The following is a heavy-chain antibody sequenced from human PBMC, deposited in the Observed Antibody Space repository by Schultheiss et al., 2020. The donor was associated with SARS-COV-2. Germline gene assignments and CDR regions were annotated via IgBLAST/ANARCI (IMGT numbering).Heavy chain of an antibody. CDR3: AREYCSSTSCYPVYYYYYYMDV. CDR1: XXXXXGYY. V-gene: IGHV4-34*01. D-gene: IGHD2-2*01. Sequence: SETLSLTXAVYXXXXXGYYWSWIRQPPGKGLEWIGEINHSGSTNYNPSLKSRVTISVDTSKNQFSLKLSSVTAADTAVYYCAREYCSSTSCYPVYYYYYYMDVWGKGTTVTVSS. CDR2: INHSGST. J-gene: IGHJ6*03.